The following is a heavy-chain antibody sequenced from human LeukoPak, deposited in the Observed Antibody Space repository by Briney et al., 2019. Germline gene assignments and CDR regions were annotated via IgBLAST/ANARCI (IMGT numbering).Heavy chain of an antibody. CDR2: IYTSGST. V-gene: IGHV4-61*02. Sequence: SQTLSLTCTVSGGSISSGSYYWSWIRQPAGKGLEWIGRIYTSGSTNYNPSLKSRVTISVDTSKNQFSLKLSSVTAADTAVYYCARDGDIAVAGWSPFDYWGQGTLVTVSS. CDR1: GGSISSGSYY. J-gene: IGHJ4*02. CDR3: ARDGDIAVAGWSPFDY. D-gene: IGHD6-19*01.